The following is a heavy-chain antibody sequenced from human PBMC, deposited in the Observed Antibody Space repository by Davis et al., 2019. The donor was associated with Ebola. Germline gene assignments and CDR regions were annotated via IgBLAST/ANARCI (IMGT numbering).Heavy chain of an antibody. D-gene: IGHD5-12*01. Sequence: SETLSLTCTVSGGFVSSGGYSWNWIRQPPGKGLEWIGYYYYTGSTYYNPSLKSRVSISVDTSKNQFSLKLSSVTAANTAVYYCAREVKTGYVEMDVWGKGTTVTVSS. CDR1: GGFVSSGGYS. CDR2: YYYTGST. CDR3: AREVKTGYVEMDV. V-gene: IGHV4-61*08. J-gene: IGHJ6*04.